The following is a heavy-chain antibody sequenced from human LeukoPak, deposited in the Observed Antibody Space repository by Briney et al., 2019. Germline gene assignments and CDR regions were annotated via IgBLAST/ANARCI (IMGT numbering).Heavy chain of an antibody. V-gene: IGHV1-69*13. D-gene: IGHD3-10*01. Sequence: ASVKVSCKASGGTFSSYAISWVRQAPGQGLEWMGGIIPIFGTANYAQKFQGRVTITADESTSTAYMELSSLRSEDTAVYYCARVDFVGGFGELGPVFDPWGQGTLVTVSS. CDR1: GGTFSSYA. CDR2: IIPIFGTA. CDR3: ARVDFVGGFGELGPVFDP. J-gene: IGHJ5*02.